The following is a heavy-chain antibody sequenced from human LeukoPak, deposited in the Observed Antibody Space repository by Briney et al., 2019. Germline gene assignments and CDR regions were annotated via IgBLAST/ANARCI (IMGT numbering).Heavy chain of an antibody. D-gene: IGHD4-17*01. J-gene: IGHJ4*02. CDR1: GGSISSSSYY. CDR3: ARGATVTTGYFGY. V-gene: IGHV4-39*01. Sequence: SETLSLTCTVSGGSISSSSYYWGWIRQPPGKGLEWIGSIYYSGSTYYNPSLKSRVTISVDTSKNQFSLKLSSVTAADTAVYYCARGATVTTGYFGYWGQGTLVTVSS. CDR2: IYYSGST.